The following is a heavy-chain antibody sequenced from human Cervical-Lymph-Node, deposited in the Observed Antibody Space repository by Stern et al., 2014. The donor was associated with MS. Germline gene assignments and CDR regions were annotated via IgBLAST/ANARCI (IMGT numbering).Heavy chain of an antibody. CDR1: GFTFNNYW. D-gene: IGHD2-2*01. J-gene: IGHJ6*02. CDR3: ARVSSFVEGDCSRTSCPSGMDV. V-gene: IGHV3-74*03. CDR2: LNREGNGT. Sequence: EVQLVESGGGLVQPGGSLRLSCAASGFTFNNYWMHWVRHAPGKGLVWVARLNREGNGTTHADSVRGRFTISRDNTKNTLYLQMNSLRAEDTGVYYCARVSSFVEGDCSRTSCPSGMDVWGPGTTVTVSS.